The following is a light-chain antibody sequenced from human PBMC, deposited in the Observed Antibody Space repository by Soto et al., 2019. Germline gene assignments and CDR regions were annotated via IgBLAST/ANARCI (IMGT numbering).Light chain of an antibody. Sequence: DIQMTQSPSSLSASVGERVTITCRASQSISSSLNWYQQKPGKAPKLLIYTASFLQGGVPSRFSGSGSGTDFNLTITSLQREDFATYSCQQGYKTPYTFGQGTKVDIK. CDR1: QSISSS. J-gene: IGKJ2*01. CDR3: QQGYKTPYT. CDR2: TAS. V-gene: IGKV1-39*01.